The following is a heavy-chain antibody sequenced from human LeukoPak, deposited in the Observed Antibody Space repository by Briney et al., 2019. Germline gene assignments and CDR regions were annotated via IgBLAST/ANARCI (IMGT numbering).Heavy chain of an antibody. D-gene: IGHD3-10*01. Sequence: GESLKISCKGSGYSFTSFWIAWVRQMPGKGLECMGIIYPGDSDTRYSPSFQGQVTISADKSISTAYPQWSSLKAPDTAMYYCARYRGFTSPGVDPWGQGTLVTVSS. CDR1: GYSFTSFW. V-gene: IGHV5-51*01. CDR3: ARYRGFTSPGVDP. CDR2: IYPGDSDT. J-gene: IGHJ5*02.